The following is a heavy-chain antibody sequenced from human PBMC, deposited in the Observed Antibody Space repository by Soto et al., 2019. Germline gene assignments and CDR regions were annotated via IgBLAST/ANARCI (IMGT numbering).Heavy chain of an antibody. Sequence: GGSLRLSCAASGFTFSSYWMSWVRQAPGKGLEWVANIKQDGSEKYYVDSVKGRFTISRDNAKNSLYLQMNSLRAEDTAVYYCVRVHSGYSGSFPFDYWGQGTLVTVSS. V-gene: IGHV3-7*01. D-gene: IGHD1-26*01. CDR3: VRVHSGYSGSFPFDY. CDR2: IKQDGSEK. CDR1: GFTFSSYW. J-gene: IGHJ4*02.